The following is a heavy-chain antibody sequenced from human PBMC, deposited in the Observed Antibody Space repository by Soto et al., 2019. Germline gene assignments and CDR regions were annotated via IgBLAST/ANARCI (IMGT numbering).Heavy chain of an antibody. V-gene: IGHV4-39*01. CDR3: ARQGSY. CDR2: IYFNGNT. Sequence: QLQLQESGPGLVKPSETLSLTCTVSGVSISDTSYYWGWIRQPPGKGLEWIGTIYFNGNTFYNPSLKSRLTISVDTSSNQFSLRLTSVTAADTAVYYCARQGSYWGQGTLVAVSS. CDR1: GVSISDTSYY. J-gene: IGHJ4*02.